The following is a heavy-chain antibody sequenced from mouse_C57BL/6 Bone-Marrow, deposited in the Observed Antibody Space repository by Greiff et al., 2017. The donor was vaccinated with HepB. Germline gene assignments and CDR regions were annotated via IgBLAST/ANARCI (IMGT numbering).Heavy chain of an antibody. CDR3: TRDCGYWYFDV. J-gene: IGHJ1*03. Sequence: EVQLQESGEGLVKPGGSLKLSCAASGFTFSSYAMSWVRQTPEKRLEWVAYISSGGDYIYYADTVKGRFTITRDNARNTLYLQMSSLKSEDTAMYYCTRDCGYWYFDVWGTGTTVTVSS. CDR1: GFTFSSYA. D-gene: IGHD1-1*02. V-gene: IGHV5-9-1*02. CDR2: ISSGGDYI.